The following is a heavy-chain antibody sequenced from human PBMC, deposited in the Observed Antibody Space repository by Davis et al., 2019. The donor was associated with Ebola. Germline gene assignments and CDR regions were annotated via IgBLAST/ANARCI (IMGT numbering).Heavy chain of an antibody. D-gene: IGHD5-24*01. CDR1: GDSVSGKNGA. J-gene: IGHJ6*02. Sequence: HSQTLSLTCAISGDSVSGKNGAWNWIRQSPSRGLEWLGRTFYTSKWHNDYAESVKSRITINPDTSKNQFSLQLNSVTPEDRGVYYCTRGWLRGAMDVWAQGTTVTVSS. CDR3: TRGWLRGAMDV. V-gene: IGHV6-1*01. CDR2: TFYTSKWHN.